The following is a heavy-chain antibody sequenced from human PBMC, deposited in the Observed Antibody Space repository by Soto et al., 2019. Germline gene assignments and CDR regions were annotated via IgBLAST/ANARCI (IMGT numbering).Heavy chain of an antibody. CDR3: ARVTSMVRGVIDNCFDP. J-gene: IGHJ5*02. Sequence: QVPLVQSGAEVKKPGSSVTVSCKASGGTFSSYAIHWVRQAPGQGLEWMGGIIPMYGPAKYAQRFQGRVTITADESTTTVYMELTSLTSQDTAVYYWARVTSMVRGVIDNCFDPWGHGTLVTVSS. D-gene: IGHD3-10*01. CDR1: GGTFSSYA. V-gene: IGHV1-69*01. CDR2: IIPMYGPA.